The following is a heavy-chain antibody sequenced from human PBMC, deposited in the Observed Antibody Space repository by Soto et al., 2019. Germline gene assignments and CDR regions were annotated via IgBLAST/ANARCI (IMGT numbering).Heavy chain of an antibody. J-gene: IGHJ6*03. V-gene: IGHV1-3*01. CDR3: ARSFPTVTSKGYYYYYMDV. CDR1: GYTFTSYA. Sequence: ASVKVSCKASGYTFTSYAMHWVRQAPGQRIEWMGWINAGNGNTKYSQKFQGRVTITRDTSASTAYMELSSLRSEDTAVCYCARSFPTVTSKGYYYYYMDVWGKGTTVTVSS. CDR2: INAGNGNT. D-gene: IGHD4-17*01.